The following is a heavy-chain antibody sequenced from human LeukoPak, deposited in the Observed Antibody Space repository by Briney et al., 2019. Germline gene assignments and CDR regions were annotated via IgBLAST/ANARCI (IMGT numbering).Heavy chain of an antibody. CDR3: AIADSEAAGEY. Sequence: GGSLRLSCAASRFTFSSYAMSWVCPGLGRRLEWVSAISGSGGSTYYADSVKGRFTISRDNSKNTLYLQMNSLRAEDTAVYYCAIADSEAAGEYWGQGTLVTVSS. D-gene: IGHD6-13*01. CDR2: ISGSGGST. V-gene: IGHV3-23*01. J-gene: IGHJ4*02. CDR1: RFTFSSYA.